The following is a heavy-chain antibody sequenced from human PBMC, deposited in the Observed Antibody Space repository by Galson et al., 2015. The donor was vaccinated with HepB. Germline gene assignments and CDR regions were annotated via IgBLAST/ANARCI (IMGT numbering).Heavy chain of an antibody. V-gene: IGHV4-38-2*01. D-gene: IGHD5-12*01. CDR3: ARVISGYDSLGYFDY. Sequence: ETLSLTCAVSGYSISSGYYWGWIRQPPGKGLEWIGSIYHSGSTYYNPSLKSRVTISVDTSKNQFSLKLSSVTAADTAVYYCARVISGYDSLGYFDYWGQGTLVTVSS. J-gene: IGHJ4*02. CDR1: GYSISSGYY. CDR2: IYHSGST.